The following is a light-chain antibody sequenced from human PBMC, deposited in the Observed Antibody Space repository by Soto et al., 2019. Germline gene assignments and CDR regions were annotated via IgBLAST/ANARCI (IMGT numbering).Light chain of an antibody. CDR2: KND. J-gene: IGLJ2*01. Sequence: QSVLTQPPAASGTPGQEVTISCSGSSSNVGSNYVYWYQQLPGTAPKLLIYKNDQRPSGVPYRFSASKSGTSASLAISGLRSEDEADYFCASLDVRLGPVVFGGGTKLTVL. V-gene: IGLV1-47*01. CDR3: ASLDVRLGPVV. CDR1: SSNVGSNY.